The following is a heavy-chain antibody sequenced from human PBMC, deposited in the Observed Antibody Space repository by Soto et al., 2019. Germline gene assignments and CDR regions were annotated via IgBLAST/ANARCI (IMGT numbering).Heavy chain of an antibody. CDR2: ISAGGSII. CDR3: PSDRRTTSPVVLDN. Sequence: DVQLVESGGALVQPGGSLRLSCAASEFSFSSFEMNWVRQAPGRWLEWVSYISAGGSIIYHADSVKGRFIISRDNAKNSLYLQMNSPRAEDTGVYYCPSDRRTTSPVVLDNWGPGTLVTVSA. D-gene: IGHD4-17*01. V-gene: IGHV3-48*03. J-gene: IGHJ4*02. CDR1: EFSFSSFE.